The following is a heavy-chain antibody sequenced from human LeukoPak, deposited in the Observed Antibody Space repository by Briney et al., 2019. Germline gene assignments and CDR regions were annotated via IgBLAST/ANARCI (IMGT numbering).Heavy chain of an antibody. CDR3: ARDGSGWSRDY. CDR1: GFTFNTYS. J-gene: IGHJ4*02. V-gene: IGHV3-21*01. Sequence: PGGSLRLSCVASGFTFNTYSMSWVRQAPAKGLEWVSALNRDSSSIYYADSVKGRFYISRDNVKNSVYLQMNSLRVEDTAVYYCARDGSGWSRDYWGQGTLVTVSS. CDR2: LNRDSSSI. D-gene: IGHD6-19*01.